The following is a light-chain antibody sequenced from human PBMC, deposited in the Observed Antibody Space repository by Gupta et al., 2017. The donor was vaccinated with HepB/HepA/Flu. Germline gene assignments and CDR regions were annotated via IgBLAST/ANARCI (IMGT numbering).Light chain of an antibody. CDR1: QTISNDY. Sequence: EIVLTQSPATLSLSPGERATLSCGASQTISNDYLAWYQQKPGLAPRLLIYDASRRATGIPARFSGSGSGTDFTLIINRLEPEDFAVYYCQRYGRSPQTFGQGTKVEIK. V-gene: IGKV3D-20*01. CDR3: QRYGRSPQT. CDR2: DAS. J-gene: IGKJ1*01.